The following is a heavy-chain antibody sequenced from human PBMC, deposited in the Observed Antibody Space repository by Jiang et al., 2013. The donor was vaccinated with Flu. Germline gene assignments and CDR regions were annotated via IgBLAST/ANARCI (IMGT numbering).Heavy chain of an antibody. D-gene: IGHD4-17*01. CDR2: ISYDGSNK. Sequence: TFSSYAMHWVRQAPGKGLEWVAVISYDGSNKYYADSVKGRFTISRDNSKNTLYLQMNSLRAEDTAVYYCAREKGVYGDSYYYGMDVWGQGTTVTVSS. J-gene: IGHJ6*02. CDR1: TFSSYA. V-gene: IGHV3-30-3*01. CDR3: AREKGVYGDSYYYGMDV.